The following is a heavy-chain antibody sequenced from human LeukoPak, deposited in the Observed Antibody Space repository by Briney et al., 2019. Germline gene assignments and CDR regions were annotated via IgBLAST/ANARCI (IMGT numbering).Heavy chain of an antibody. CDR1: GGTFSSYA. CDR2: IIPILGIA. V-gene: IGHV1-69*04. J-gene: IGHJ3*02. D-gene: IGHD5-12*01. Sequence: SLKVSGKASGGTFSSYAISWERQAPGQWLEWMGRIIPILGIAKYAQKFQGRVTITADKSTSTAYMELSSLRAEDTAVYYCAREGYGGYDGAFDIWGQGTMVTVSS. CDR3: AREGYGGYDGAFDI.